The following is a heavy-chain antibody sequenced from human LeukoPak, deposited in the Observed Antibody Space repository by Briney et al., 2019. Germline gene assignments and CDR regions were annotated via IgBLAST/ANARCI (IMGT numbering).Heavy chain of an antibody. CDR1: GYTFTSYY. V-gene: IGHV1-46*01. Sequence: GASVKVSCKASGYTFTSYYMHWVRQARGQGLEWMGIINPSGGSTSYAQKFQGRVTMTRDMSTSTVYMELSSLRSEDTAVYYCARASAAGHFDYWGQGTLVTVSS. CDR2: INPSGGST. J-gene: IGHJ4*02. CDR3: ARASAAGHFDY. D-gene: IGHD6-13*01.